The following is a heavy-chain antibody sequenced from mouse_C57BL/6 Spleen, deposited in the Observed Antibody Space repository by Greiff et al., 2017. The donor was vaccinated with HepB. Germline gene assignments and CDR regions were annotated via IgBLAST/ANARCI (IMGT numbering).Heavy chain of an antibody. CDR2: IDPETGGT. J-gene: IGHJ3*01. CDR3: TRQAY. Sequence: QVQLKESGAELVRPGASVTLSCKASGYTFTDYEMHWVKQTPVHGLEWIGAIDPETGGTAYNQKFKGKAILTADKSASTAYMELRSLTSEDSAGYYCTRQAYWGQGTLVTVSA. CDR1: GYTFTDYE. V-gene: IGHV1-15*01.